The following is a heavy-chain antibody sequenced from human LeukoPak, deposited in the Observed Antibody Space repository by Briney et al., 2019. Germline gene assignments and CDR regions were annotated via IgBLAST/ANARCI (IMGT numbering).Heavy chain of an antibody. J-gene: IGHJ4*02. CDR3: ARHGNSGWCVY. Sequence: SETLSLTCTVSGGSIIYYYWSWIRQSPGKGLEWIGYIYYTGSTDYNPSLKSRVTISVDTSKNQLSLRLSSVTAADTAVYYCARHGNSGWCVYWGQGALVTVSS. CDR2: IYYTGST. D-gene: IGHD6-19*01. V-gene: IGHV4-59*08. CDR1: GGSIIYYY.